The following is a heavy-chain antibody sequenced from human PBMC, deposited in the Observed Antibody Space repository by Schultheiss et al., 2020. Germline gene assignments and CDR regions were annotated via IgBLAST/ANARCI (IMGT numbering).Heavy chain of an antibody. CDR2: ISGSGGST. J-gene: IGHJ4*02. Sequence: GGSLRLSCAASGFTFSSYAMSWVRQAPGKGLEWVSAISGSGGSTYYADSVKGRFTVSRDNSKSTLYLQMNSLRAEDTAVYYCARVAAGIVVSSYMDYWGQGSLVIAAS. D-gene: IGHD2-15*01. CDR1: GFTFSSYA. V-gene: IGHV3-23*01. CDR3: ARVAAGIVVSSYMDY.